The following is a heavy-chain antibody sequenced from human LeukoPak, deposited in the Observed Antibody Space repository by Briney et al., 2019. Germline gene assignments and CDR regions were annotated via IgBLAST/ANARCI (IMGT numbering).Heavy chain of an antibody. CDR3: AREPPTNRDSSNYGN. CDR2: IKQDGSEK. V-gene: IGHV3-7*01. D-gene: IGHD4-11*01. J-gene: IGHJ4*02. Sequence: GGSLRLSCVASGFTFTTYWMTWVRQAPGKGLEWVASIKQDGSEKYYVDSVKGRFTISRDNTKNSVYLQMDSLRAEDTAVYNCAREPPTNRDSSNYGNWGQGTLVTASS. CDR1: GFTFTTYW.